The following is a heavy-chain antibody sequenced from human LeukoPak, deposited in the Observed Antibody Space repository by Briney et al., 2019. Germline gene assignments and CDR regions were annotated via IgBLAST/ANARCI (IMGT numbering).Heavy chain of an antibody. CDR3: ATRYYDSSGYYWHY. J-gene: IGHJ4*02. CDR1: GYTLTELS. CDR2: FDPEDGET. Sequence: ASVKVSCKVSGYTLTELSMHWVRQAPGKGLEWMGGFDPEDGETIYAQKFQGRVTMTEDTSTDTAHMELSSLRSEDTAVYYCATRYYDSSGYYWHYWGQETLVTVSS. D-gene: IGHD3-22*01. V-gene: IGHV1-24*01.